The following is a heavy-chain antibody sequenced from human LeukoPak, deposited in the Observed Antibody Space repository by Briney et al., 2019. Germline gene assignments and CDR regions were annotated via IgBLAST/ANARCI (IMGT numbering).Heavy chain of an antibody. CDR1: GASMSNYY. CDR2: IYHSGTTYSGST. CDR3: ARGHDYYGSGRQSWFDP. D-gene: IGHD3-10*01. J-gene: IGHJ5*02. Sequence: PSETLSLTCNVSGASMSNYYWVWIRQPPGKGLEWIGSIYHSGTTYSGSTYYNPSLKSRVTISLDTSKNQFSLKLRSVTAADTAVYYCARGHDYYGSGRQSWFDPWGQGTLVTVSS. V-gene: IGHV4-39*07.